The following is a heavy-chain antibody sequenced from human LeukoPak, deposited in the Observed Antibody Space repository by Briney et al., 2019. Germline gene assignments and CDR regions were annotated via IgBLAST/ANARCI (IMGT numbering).Heavy chain of an antibody. CDR2: INWNGGST. CDR3: ARGGGSGRWGSAFDM. J-gene: IGHJ3*02. Sequence: PGGSLRLSCAASGFTFDDYGMSWVRQAPGKGLEWVSGINWNGGSTGYADSVKGRFTISRDNAKNSLYLQMNSLRDEDTAVYYCARGGGSGRWGSAFDMWGQGTMVTVSS. CDR1: GFTFDDYG. V-gene: IGHV3-20*04. D-gene: IGHD6-19*01.